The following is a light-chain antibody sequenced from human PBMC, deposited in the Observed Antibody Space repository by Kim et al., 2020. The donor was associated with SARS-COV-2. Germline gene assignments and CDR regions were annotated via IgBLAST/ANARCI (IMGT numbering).Light chain of an antibody. CDR1: QSVSSSY. J-gene: IGKJ2*01. Sequence: EIVLTQSPGTLSLSPGERATLSCRASQSVSSSYLAWYQQKPGQAPSLLIYGASNRATGIPDRFSGSGSGTDFTLTISSLEPEDFAVYYCQQYGSSLYTFGQGTKLEI. CDR2: GAS. V-gene: IGKV3-20*01. CDR3: QQYGSSLYT.